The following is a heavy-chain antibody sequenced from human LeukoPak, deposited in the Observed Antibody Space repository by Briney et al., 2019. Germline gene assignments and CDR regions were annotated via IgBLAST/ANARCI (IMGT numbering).Heavy chain of an antibody. V-gene: IGHV1-18*01. CDR3: ARDRLLRYFDWLFTPSDAFDI. J-gene: IGHJ3*02. Sequence: ASVKVSCKASGYTFTSYGISWVRQAPGQGLEWMGWINAYNGNTNYAQKLQGRVTMTTDTSTSTAYMELRSLRSDDTAVYYCARDRLLRYFDWLFTPSDAFDIWGQGTMVTVSS. CDR1: GYTFTSYG. CDR2: INAYNGNT. D-gene: IGHD3-9*01.